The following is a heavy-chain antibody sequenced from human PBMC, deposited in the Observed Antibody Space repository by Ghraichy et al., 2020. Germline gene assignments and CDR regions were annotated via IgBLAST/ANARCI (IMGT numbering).Heavy chain of an antibody. CDR3: AARDMITFGGVIAR. V-gene: IGHV4-39*01. Sequence: SETLSLTCTVSGGSISSSSYYWGWIRQPPGKGLEWIGSIYYSGSTYYNPSLKSRVTISVDTSKNQFSLKLSSVTAADTAVYYCAARDMITFGGVIARWGQGTLVTVSS. CDR2: IYYSGST. CDR1: GGSISSSSYY. J-gene: IGHJ4*02. D-gene: IGHD3-16*02.